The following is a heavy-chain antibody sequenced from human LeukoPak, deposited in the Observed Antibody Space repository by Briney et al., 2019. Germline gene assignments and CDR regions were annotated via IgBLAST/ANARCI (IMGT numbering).Heavy chain of an antibody. CDR3: ARHFGSGTYYNYFVY. CDR2: ISNSGGST. D-gene: IGHD3-10*01. V-gene: IGHV3-23*01. CDR1: GFTFSSYA. J-gene: IGHJ4*02. Sequence: GGSLRLSRAASGFTFSSYAMSWVRQAPGKGLEWVSAISNSGGSTYYADSLKGRFTISRDNSKNTLFLQMNSLRAEDTAVYYCARHFGSGTYYNYFVYWGQGTLVSVSS.